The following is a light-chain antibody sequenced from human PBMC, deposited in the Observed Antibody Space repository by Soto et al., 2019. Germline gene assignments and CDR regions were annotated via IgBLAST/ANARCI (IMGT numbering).Light chain of an antibody. V-gene: IGLV2-14*01. CDR1: SSDVGGYDY. CDR3: SSYSISTAYL. J-gene: IGLJ1*01. Sequence: QSALTQPASLSGSPGQSITISCTGTSSDVGGYDYVSWYQLHPGKAPKLMVFEVNNRPSGVSYRFSGSKSGNTASLAISGLQAEDEADYFCSSYSISTAYLFGTGTKVTVL. CDR2: EVN.